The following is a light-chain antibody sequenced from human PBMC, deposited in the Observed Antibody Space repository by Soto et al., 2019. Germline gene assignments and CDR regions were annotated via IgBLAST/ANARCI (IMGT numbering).Light chain of an antibody. CDR1: SSNIGSNY. J-gene: IGLJ3*02. V-gene: IGLV1-47*01. CDR3: AAWDDSLSGRV. CDR2: RNN. Sequence: QSVLTQSPSASGTPGQRVTISCSGSSSNIGSNYVYWYQQLPGTAPKLLIYRNNQRPSGVPDRFSGSKSGTSASLAISGLRSGDEADYYCAAWDDSLSGRVFGGGTKLTVL.